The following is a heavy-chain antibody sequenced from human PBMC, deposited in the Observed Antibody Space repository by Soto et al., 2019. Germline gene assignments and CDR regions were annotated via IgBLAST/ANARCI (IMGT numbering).Heavy chain of an antibody. CDR1: GFTVSSNY. J-gene: IGHJ4*02. CDR2: IYTGGST. Sequence: GGSLRLSCAASGFTVSSNYMSWVRQAPGKGLEWVSVIYTGGSTYYADSVKGRFTISRDNSKNTLYLQMNSLRAEDTAVYYCARDYGGSGRFDYWGQGTLVPSPQ. CDR3: ARDYGGSGRFDY. D-gene: IGHD4-17*01. V-gene: IGHV3-66*01.